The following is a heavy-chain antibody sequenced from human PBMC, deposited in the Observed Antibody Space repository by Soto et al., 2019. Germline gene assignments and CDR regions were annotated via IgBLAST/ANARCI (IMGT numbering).Heavy chain of an antibody. V-gene: IGHV3-48*02. CDR1: GFTLSGIG. CDR2: ISSSSSTI. Sequence: EVMLVESGGGSAQPGESLRLSCAASGFTLSGIGMNWVRQTPGKGLEWVSYISSSSSTIYYADSVKGRFTISRDNAENSLYLQMNSLRDEDTAVYYCAKDQSVTSASPTSPNW. D-gene: IGHD2-2*01. J-gene: IGHJ5*01. CDR3: AKDQSVTSASPTSPNW.